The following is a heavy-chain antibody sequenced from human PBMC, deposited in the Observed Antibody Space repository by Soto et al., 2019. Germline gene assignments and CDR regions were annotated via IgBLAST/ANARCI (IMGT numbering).Heavy chain of an antibody. CDR2: LYWDDDK. D-gene: IGHD6-19*01. V-gene: IGHV2-5*02. J-gene: IGHJ4*02. CDR3: AHRRVRDSSGENFDS. CDR1: GFSLNTNAVG. Sequence: QITLKESGPTLVKPTQTLTLTCTFSGFSLNTNAVGVGWIRQPPGKALEWLALLYWDDDKRYSPSLKSRLTITTDTSKNQEVHTMTNMYPVDTATYYCAHRRVRDSSGENFDSWGQGTLVTVSS.